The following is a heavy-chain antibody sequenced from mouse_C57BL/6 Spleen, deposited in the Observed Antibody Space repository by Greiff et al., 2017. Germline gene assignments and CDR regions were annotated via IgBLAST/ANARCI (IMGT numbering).Heavy chain of an antibody. J-gene: IGHJ3*01. D-gene: IGHD1-1*01. CDR1: GFTFSSYA. CDR3: ARGGGSSFAY. Sequence: EVKLMESGGGLVKPGGSLKLSCAASGFTFSSYAMSWVRQTPEKRLEWVATISAGGSYTYYPDNVKGRFTISRDNAKNNLYLQMSHLKSEDTAMYYCARGGGSSFAYWGQGTLVTVSA. CDR2: ISAGGSYT. V-gene: IGHV5-4*03.